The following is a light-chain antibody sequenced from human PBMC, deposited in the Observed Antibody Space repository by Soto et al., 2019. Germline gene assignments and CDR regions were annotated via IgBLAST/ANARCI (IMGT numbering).Light chain of an antibody. CDR1: QGISSW. J-gene: IGKJ1*01. Sequence: DIQMTQSPSSVSASVGDRVTITCRASQGISSWLAWYQQKPGKAPKLLIFDASSLESGTPSRFSGRRSGTQFTLTINGLQPDDFATYYCQQYNSYSWTFGQGTKVDIK. V-gene: IGKV1-5*01. CDR2: DAS. CDR3: QQYNSYSWT.